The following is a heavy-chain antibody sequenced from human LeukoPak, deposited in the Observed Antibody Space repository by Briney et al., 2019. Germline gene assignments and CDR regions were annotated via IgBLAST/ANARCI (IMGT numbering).Heavy chain of an antibody. CDR1: GFTFRNFS. Sequence: QPGGSLRLSCAASGFTFRNFSMSCVRQPPGRGMEWVANIHPEGNEKYHVESVKGRFTISRDNPKSPLFLQMNGLRVEDTAVYYCARGDAFSGDHWGQGTLVTVSS. CDR3: ARGDAFSGDH. V-gene: IGHV3-7*04. CDR2: IHPEGNEK. J-gene: IGHJ4*02.